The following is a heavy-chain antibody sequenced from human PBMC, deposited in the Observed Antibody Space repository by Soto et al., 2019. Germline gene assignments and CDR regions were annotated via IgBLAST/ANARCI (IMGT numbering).Heavy chain of an antibody. D-gene: IGHD2-2*01. CDR1: GFTFSSYG. Sequence: EVQLLESGGGLVQPGGSLRLSCAASGFTFSSYGMSWVRQAPGKGLEWVSAISHSGGNTYYADSVKGRFAISRDNSKNTLDLQMNGLRAEDTAVYYCATFIFCSSTSCYGREGGYWGQGTLVTVSS. CDR2: ISHSGGNT. V-gene: IGHV3-23*01. J-gene: IGHJ4*02. CDR3: ATFIFCSSTSCYGREGGY.